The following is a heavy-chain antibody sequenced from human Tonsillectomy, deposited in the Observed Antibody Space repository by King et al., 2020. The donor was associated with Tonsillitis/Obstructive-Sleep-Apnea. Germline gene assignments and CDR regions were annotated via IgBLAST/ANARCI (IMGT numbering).Heavy chain of an antibody. CDR2: INHSGST. D-gene: IGHD4-17*01. CDR1: GGSFSGYY. Sequence: VQLQQWGAGRLKPSETLSLTCAVYGGSFSGYYWSWIRQPPGKGLEWIGEINHSGSTNYNPSLKSRVTISVDSSKNQFALQMTSVTAADTAVYYCARGDYGDYVSRPDYWDQGFRVTVSS. V-gene: IGHV4-34*01. J-gene: IGHJ4*02. CDR3: ARGDYGDYVSRPDY.